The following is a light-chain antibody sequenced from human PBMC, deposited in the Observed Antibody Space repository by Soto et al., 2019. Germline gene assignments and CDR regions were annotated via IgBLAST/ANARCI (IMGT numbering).Light chain of an antibody. CDR1: PGVTSS. CDR2: DAS. CDR3: QQYNNWPRT. V-gene: IGKV3-15*01. Sequence: EIVLTQSPATLSLSPEKRATPSCRASPGVTSSLAWYQQKPGQAPRLLIYDASTRATGIPARFSGSGSGTEFTLTISSLQSEDFAVYYCQQYNNWPRTFGQGTKVDIK. J-gene: IGKJ1*01.